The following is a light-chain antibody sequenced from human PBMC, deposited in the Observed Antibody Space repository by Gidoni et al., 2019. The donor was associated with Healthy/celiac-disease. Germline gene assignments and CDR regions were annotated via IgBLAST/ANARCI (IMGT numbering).Light chain of an antibody. CDR1: QSVSSSY. V-gene: IGKV3-20*01. CDR3: QQYNGT. Sequence: EIVLTQSPGTLSLSPGERATLSCRASQSVSSSYLAWYQQKPGQAPRLLIYGAASRATGIPDRFSGSGSGTDFTRTISRLEPEDFAVYYCQQYNGTFGQGTKVEIK. J-gene: IGKJ1*01. CDR2: GAA.